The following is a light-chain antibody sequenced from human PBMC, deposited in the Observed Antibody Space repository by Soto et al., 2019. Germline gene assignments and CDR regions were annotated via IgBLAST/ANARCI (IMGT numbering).Light chain of an antibody. V-gene: IGLV2-14*01. CDR2: EVS. J-gene: IGLJ1*01. CDR1: SSDVGGYNY. Sequence: QSVLTQPASVSGSPGQSITISCTGTSSDVGGYNYVSWYQQHPGKAPKLMIYEVSNRPSGVSNRFSGSKSGNTASLTISGLPAEDEADYYCSSYTSSSTLVFGTGTKLPVL. CDR3: SSYTSSSTLV.